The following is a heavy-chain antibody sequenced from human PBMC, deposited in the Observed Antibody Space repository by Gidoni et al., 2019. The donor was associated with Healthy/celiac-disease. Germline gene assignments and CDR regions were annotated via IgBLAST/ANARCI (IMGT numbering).Heavy chain of an antibody. CDR3: ARPEDSSGWYSLFY. D-gene: IGHD6-19*01. Sequence: QLQLQESGPGLVKPSETLSLTCTVSGGSISSSSYYWGWIRQPPGKGLEWIGSIYYSGSTYYNPSLKSRVTISVDTSKNQFSLKLSSVTAADTAVYYCARPEDSSGWYSLFYWGQGTLVTVSS. CDR1: GGSISSSSYY. V-gene: IGHV4-39*01. CDR2: IYYSGST. J-gene: IGHJ4*02.